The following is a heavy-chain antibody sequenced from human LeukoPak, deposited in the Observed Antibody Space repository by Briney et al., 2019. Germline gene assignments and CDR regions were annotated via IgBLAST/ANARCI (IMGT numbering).Heavy chain of an antibody. Sequence: GASVKVSYKASGYTFSSYYVHWVRQALGQGLEWMGLINPSGESTSYAQKFQGRVTMTRDMSTSTVHMELSSLRSEDTAVYYCARNRDDILTGTQNWFDPWGQGTLVTVS. V-gene: IGHV1-46*01. CDR3: ARNRDDILTGTQNWFDP. CDR2: INPSGEST. J-gene: IGHJ5*02. D-gene: IGHD3-9*01. CDR1: GYTFSSYY.